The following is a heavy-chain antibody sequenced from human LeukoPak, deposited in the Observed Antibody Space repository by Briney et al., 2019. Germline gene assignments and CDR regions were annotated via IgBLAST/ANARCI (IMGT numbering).Heavy chain of an antibody. CDR3: ARGSVVAATYSGSYYYYYMDV. V-gene: IGHV1-2*02. D-gene: IGHD2-15*01. J-gene: IGHJ6*03. Sequence: RASVKVSCKASGYTFTGDYIYWVRQAPGQGLEWMGWINPNNGGTKYAQKFQGRVTMTRDTSISTAYMELSSLRSEDTAVYYCARGSVVAATYSGSYYYYYMDVWGKGTTVTVSS. CDR2: INPNNGGT. CDR1: GYTFTGDY.